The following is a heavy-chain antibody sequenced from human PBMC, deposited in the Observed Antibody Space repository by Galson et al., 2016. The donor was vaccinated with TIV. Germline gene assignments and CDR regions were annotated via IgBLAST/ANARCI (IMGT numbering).Heavy chain of an antibody. V-gene: IGHV3-74*03. CDR1: GFTFSTYW. CDR3: AREGYCSSNSCYPDY. Sequence: SLRLSCASSGFTFSTYWMQWVRQASGKGLVWVSRINREGSTTTYADSVKGRFTISRDNAKNTLYLQMNSLRDDDTAVYYCAREGYCSSNSCYPDYWGQGSLVTVSS. D-gene: IGHD2-2*01. CDR2: INREGSTT. J-gene: IGHJ4*02.